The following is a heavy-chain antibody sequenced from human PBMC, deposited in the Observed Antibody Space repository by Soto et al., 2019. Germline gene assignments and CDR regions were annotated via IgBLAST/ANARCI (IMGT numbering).Heavy chain of an antibody. Sequence: SETLSLTCAVYGGSFSGYYWSWIRQPPGKGLEWIGEINHSGSTNYNPSLKSRVTISVDTSKNQFSLKLSSVTAADTAVYYCARKRGELSLYRPYDAFDIWGQGTMVT. CDR2: INHSGST. V-gene: IGHV4-34*01. CDR1: GGSFSGYY. J-gene: IGHJ3*02. CDR3: ARKRGELSLYRPYDAFDI. D-gene: IGHD3-16*02.